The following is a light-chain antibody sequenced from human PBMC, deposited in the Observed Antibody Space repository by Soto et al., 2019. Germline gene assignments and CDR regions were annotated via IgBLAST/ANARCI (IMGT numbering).Light chain of an antibody. J-gene: IGLJ1*01. CDR1: SSDVGAYNH. CDR3: SSYTSSSIPYV. CDR2: EVS. Sequence: QSALTQPASVSGSPGQSIAISCTGTSSDVGAYNHVSWYQQHPGKAPKLMIYEVSNRPSGVSYRFSGSKSGNTASLTISGLQTEDEADYYCSSYTSSSIPYVFGTGTQLTVL. V-gene: IGLV2-14*01.